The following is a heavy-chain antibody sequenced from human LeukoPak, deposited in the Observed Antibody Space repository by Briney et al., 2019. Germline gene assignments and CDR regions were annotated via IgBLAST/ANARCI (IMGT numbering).Heavy chain of an antibody. J-gene: IGHJ6*03. V-gene: IGHV4-39*01. CDR3: ARRRDCSSTGCSGYYYYYMDV. CDR2: IYYSGST. D-gene: IGHD2-2*01. CDR1: GGSISSSSYY. Sequence: SETLSLTCTVSGGSISSSSYYRGWIRQPPGKGLEWIGSIYYSGSTYYNPSLKSRVTISVDTSKNQFSLKLSSVTAAGTAVYYCARRRDCSSTGCSGYYYYYMDVWGKGTTVTVSS.